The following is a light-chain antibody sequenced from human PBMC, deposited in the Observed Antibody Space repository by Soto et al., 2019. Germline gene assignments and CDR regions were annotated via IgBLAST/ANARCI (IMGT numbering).Light chain of an antibody. Sequence: QSVLTQPPSVSAAPGQNVTISCSVSSSNIGGNSVSWYQQLPGTAPKLLIYDDNKRPSGIPDRFSGSKSGTSATLGITGFQTGDEADYYCGSWDSSLSAYVFGTGTKVTVL. J-gene: IGLJ1*01. V-gene: IGLV1-51*01. CDR2: DDN. CDR3: GSWDSSLSAYV. CDR1: SSNIGGNS.